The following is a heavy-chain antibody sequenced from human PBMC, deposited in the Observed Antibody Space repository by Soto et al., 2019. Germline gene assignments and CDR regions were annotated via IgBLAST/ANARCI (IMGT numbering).Heavy chain of an antibody. CDR2: ISPYNGTT. Sequence: ASVKVSCKASGYTFTTYGISWVRQAPGQGLEWMGWISPYNGTTKYAEKFQGEMTMTADTATSTAYMDLRSLRSDDTAVYYCARDGERDTGLNFYYYLHGMDAWGQGTRVTVSS. V-gene: IGHV1-18*04. D-gene: IGHD1-1*01. CDR1: GYTFTTYG. CDR3: ARDGERDTGLNFYYYLHGMDA. J-gene: IGHJ6*02.